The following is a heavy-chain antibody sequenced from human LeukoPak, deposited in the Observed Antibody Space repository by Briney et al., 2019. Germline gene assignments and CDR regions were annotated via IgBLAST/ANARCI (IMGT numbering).Heavy chain of an antibody. CDR3: ANDYDSSGYYPRFDY. J-gene: IGHJ4*02. CDR1: RFTFSSYG. V-gene: IGHV3-30*02. Sequence: GGSLRLSCAASRFTFSSYGMHWVRQAPGKGLEWVAFIRYDGSNKYYADSVKGRFTISRDNSKNTLYLQMNSLRAEDTAVYYCANDYDSSGYYPRFDYWGQGTLVTVSS. CDR2: IRYDGSNK. D-gene: IGHD3-22*01.